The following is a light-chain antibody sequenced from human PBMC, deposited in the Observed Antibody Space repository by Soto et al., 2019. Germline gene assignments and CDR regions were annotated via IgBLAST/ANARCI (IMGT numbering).Light chain of an antibody. V-gene: IGKV1-39*01. Sequence: DIQMTQSPSSLSASVGDTVTITCRAIQGISTHLKWYQQNSGKAPKLLIYAASSVPSGVPSRFSGSSSETDFPLTISSLQPEDFATYSRRQSYSTTWTFGQGTKVEIK. J-gene: IGKJ1*01. CDR1: QGISTH. CDR3: RQSYSTTWT. CDR2: AAS.